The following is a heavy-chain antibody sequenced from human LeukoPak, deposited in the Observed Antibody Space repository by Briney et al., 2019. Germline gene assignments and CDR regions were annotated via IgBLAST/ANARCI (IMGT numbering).Heavy chain of an antibody. D-gene: IGHD2-2*01. CDR2: IIPIFGTA. CDR3: ARLRLDLPPDIVVVPAAMDDY. J-gene: IGHJ4*02. CDR1: GGTFSSYA. V-gene: IGHV1-69*01. Sequence: SVKVSCKASGGTFSSYAISWVRQAPGQGLKWMGGIIPIFGTANYAQKFQGRVTITADESTSTAYMELSSLRSEDTAVYYCARLRLDLPPDIVVVPAAMDDYWGQGTLVTVSS.